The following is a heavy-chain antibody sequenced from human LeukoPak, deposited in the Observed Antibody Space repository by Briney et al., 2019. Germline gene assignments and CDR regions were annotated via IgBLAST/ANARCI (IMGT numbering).Heavy chain of an antibody. Sequence: GGSLRLSCAASGFTFSSYAMSWVRQAPGKGLEWVSAISGSGGSTYYADSVKGRFTIPRDNSKSTLYLQMNSLRAEDTAVYYCAKDNRWVAVAGVFDYWGQGTLVTVPS. CDR2: ISGSGGST. CDR3: AKDNRWVAVAGVFDY. V-gene: IGHV3-23*01. CDR1: GFTFSSYA. D-gene: IGHD6-19*01. J-gene: IGHJ4*02.